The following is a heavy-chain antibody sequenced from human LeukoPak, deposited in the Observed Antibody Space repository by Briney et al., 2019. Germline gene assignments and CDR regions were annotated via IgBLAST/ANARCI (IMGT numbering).Heavy chain of an antibody. Sequence: ASVKVSCKTSGYTFSTYDINWLRQAAGQGLEWMGWMNPNSANTGSAQKFQGRAAITRDTSTATAYLELSGLTSEDTAVYYCARAIRYQLLSDYWGQGTLVTVSS. J-gene: IGHJ4*02. CDR2: MNPNSANT. V-gene: IGHV1-8*02. CDR1: GYTFSTYD. CDR3: ARAIRYQLLSDY. D-gene: IGHD2-2*01.